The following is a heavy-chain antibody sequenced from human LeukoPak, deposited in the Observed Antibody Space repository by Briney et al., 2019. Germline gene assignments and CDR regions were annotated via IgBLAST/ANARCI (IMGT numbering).Heavy chain of an antibody. Sequence: QPGRSLRLSCAASGFTFDDYAMHWVRQAPGKGLEWVSGISWNSGSIGYADSVKGRFTISRDNAKNSLYLQMNSLRAEDTASYYCAKDYYYDSSGTFDYWGQGTLVTVSS. CDR3: AKDYYYDSSGTFDY. D-gene: IGHD3-22*01. J-gene: IGHJ4*02. CDR1: GFTFDDYA. V-gene: IGHV3-9*01. CDR2: ISWNSGSI.